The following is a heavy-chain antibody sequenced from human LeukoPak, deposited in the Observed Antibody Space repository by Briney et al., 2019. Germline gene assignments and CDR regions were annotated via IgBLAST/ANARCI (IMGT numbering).Heavy chain of an antibody. V-gene: IGHV1-2*02. CDR3: ARERSEYSYGFDY. Sequence: GASVKVSCKASGYTFTGYYMHWVRQAPGQGLEWMGWINPNSGGTNYAQKFQGRVTMTRDTSISTAYMELSRLRSDDTAVYYCARERSEYSYGFDYWGQGTLVTVSS. CDR1: GYTFTGYY. CDR2: INPNSGGT. J-gene: IGHJ4*02. D-gene: IGHD5-18*01.